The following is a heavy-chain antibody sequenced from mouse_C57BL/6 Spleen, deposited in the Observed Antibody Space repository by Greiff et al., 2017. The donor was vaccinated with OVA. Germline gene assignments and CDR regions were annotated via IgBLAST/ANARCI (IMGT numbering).Heavy chain of an antibody. V-gene: IGHV2-4*01. J-gene: IGHJ3*01. CDR2: IWSGGST. D-gene: IGHD2-4*01. Sequence: QVQLQQSGPGLVQPSQSLSITCTVSGFSLTSYGVHWVRQPPGKGLEWLGVIWSGGSTDYNAAFISRLGISKDNSKSQVFFKMNSLQADDTAIYYCAKGDYAFWGQGTLVTVSA. CDR1: GFSLTSYG. CDR3: AKGDYAF.